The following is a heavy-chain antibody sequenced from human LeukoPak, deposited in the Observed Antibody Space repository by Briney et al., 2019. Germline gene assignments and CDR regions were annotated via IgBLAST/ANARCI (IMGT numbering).Heavy chain of an antibody. J-gene: IGHJ5*02. CDR3: ASSPHLWFGELRAYNWFDP. Sequence: ASVKVSCKASGGTFSSYAISWVRQAPGQGLEWMGGIIPIFGTANYAQKFQGRVTMTRNTSISTAYMELSSLRSEDTAVYYCASSPHLWFGELRAYNWFDPWGQGTLVTVSS. V-gene: IGHV1-69*05. CDR2: IIPIFGTA. CDR1: GGTFSSYA. D-gene: IGHD3-10*01.